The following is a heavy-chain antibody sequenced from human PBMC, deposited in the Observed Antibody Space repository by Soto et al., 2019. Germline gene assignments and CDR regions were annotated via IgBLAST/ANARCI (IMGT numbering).Heavy chain of an antibody. CDR2: IRHDGSEK. D-gene: IGHD3-22*01. J-gene: IGHJ3*02. Sequence: GGSLRLSCAASGFTFSSYSMNWVRQAPGKGLEWVANIRHDGSEKYYVDSVKGRFTISRDNAKNSLYLQMNSLRAEDTAVYYCARVLRPTFYDSSGPNHSETFDIWGQGTMVTVSS. V-gene: IGHV3-7*01. CDR3: ARVLRPTFYDSSGPNHSETFDI. CDR1: GFTFSSYS.